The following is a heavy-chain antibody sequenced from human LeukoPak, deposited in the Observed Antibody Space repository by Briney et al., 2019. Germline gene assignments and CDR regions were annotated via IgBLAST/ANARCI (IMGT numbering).Heavy chain of an antibody. CDR3: ATEELAYCGGDCYSFDY. CDR1: GYTLTELS. J-gene: IGHJ4*02. Sequence: ASVKVSCKVSGYTLTELSMHWVRQAHGKGLEWMGGFDPEDGETIYAQKFQGRVTMTEDTSTDTAYMELSSLRSEDTAVYYSATEELAYCGGDCYSFDYWGQGTLVTVSS. D-gene: IGHD2-21*02. CDR2: FDPEDGET. V-gene: IGHV1-24*01.